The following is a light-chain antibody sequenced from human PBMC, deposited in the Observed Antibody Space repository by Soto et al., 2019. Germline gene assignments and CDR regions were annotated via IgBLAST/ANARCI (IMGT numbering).Light chain of an antibody. CDR3: QQYNSGARS. CDR1: QGISTY. CDR2: AES. V-gene: IGKV1-27*01. J-gene: IGKJ3*01. Sequence: DIQMTHSPSSLSASVGDRVTITCRASQGISTYLAWYQQKPGKVPKLLIYAESALQSGGPSRFSGSGSGTDVTLTISSLQPDDVATYYCQQYNSGARSFGPGTKVDI.